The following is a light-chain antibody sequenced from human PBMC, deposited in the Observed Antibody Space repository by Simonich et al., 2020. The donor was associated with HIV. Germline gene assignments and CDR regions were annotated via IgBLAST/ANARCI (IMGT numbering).Light chain of an antibody. CDR2: GAS. Sequence: DIVMTQSPDSLAVSPGERATLSCRASQSVSSKLAWYQQKPGQAPRLLIYGASTRAIGIPARFSGSGSGTEFTLTISSLQSEDVAVYYCQQYNNWPPYTFGQGTKLEIK. CDR3: QQYNNWPPYT. V-gene: IGKV3-15*01. CDR1: QSVSSK. J-gene: IGKJ2*01.